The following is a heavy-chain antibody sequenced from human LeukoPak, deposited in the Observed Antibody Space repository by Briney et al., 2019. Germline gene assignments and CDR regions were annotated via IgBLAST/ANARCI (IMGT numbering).Heavy chain of an antibody. CDR1: GFTFSSYE. J-gene: IGHJ6*03. V-gene: IGHV3-48*03. Sequence: GGSLRLSCAASGFTFSSYEMNWVRQAPGKGLEWVSYISSSGSTIYYADSVKGRFAISRDNSKNTLYLQMNSLRAEDTAVYYCAKDKWIQPWRRHYYYMDVWGKGTTVTISS. CDR2: ISSSGSTI. D-gene: IGHD5-18*01. CDR3: AKDKWIQPWRRHYYYMDV.